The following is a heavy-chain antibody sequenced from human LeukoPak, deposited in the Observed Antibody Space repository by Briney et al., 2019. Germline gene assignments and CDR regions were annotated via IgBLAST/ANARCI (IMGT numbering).Heavy chain of an antibody. CDR3: AADPRRPMSYDSSGYHERYFDY. CDR2: INPSGGST. Sequence: ASVKVSCKASGYTSTSYYMRWVRQAPGQGLEWMGIINPSGGSTSYAQKFQGRVTMTRDTSTSTVYMELSSLRSEDTAVYYCAADPRRPMSYDSSGYHERYFDYWGQGTLVTVSS. J-gene: IGHJ4*02. V-gene: IGHV1-46*01. D-gene: IGHD3-22*01. CDR1: GYTSTSYY.